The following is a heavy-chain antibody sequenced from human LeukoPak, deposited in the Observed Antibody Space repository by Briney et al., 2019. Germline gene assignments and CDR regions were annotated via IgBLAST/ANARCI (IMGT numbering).Heavy chain of an antibody. D-gene: IGHD1-26*01. CDR1: GFTFSSYT. J-gene: IGHJ4*02. CDR3: ASEVGATEFDY. V-gene: IGHV3-30*01. Sequence: GGSLRLSCAASGFTFSSYTMHWVRQAPGKGLQWVAAISYHGSDEFYADSVRGRFTISRDISKNTLYLQMNSLTAEDTAVYYCASEVGATEFDYWGQGTLVTVSS. CDR2: ISYHGSDE.